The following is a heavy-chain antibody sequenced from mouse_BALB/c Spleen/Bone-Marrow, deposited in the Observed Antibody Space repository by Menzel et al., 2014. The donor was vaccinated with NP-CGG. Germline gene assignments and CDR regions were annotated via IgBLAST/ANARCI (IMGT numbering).Heavy chain of an antibody. V-gene: IGHV5-9-3*01. Sequence: DVKLVESGGGLVKPGGSLKLSCAASGFTFSSYAMSWVRQTPEKRLEWVATISSGGSYTYYPDSVKGRFTISRDNAKNTLYLQMSSLRSEDTAMYYSARQLLRYYFDYWGQGTTLTVSS. CDR3: ARQLLRYYFDY. CDR2: ISSGGSYT. CDR1: GFTFSSYA. D-gene: IGHD1-1*01. J-gene: IGHJ2*01.